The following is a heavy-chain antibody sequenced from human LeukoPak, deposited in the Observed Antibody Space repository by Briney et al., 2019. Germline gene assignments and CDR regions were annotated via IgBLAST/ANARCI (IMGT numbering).Heavy chain of an antibody. J-gene: IGHJ6*02. CDR3: AKDSQSPNPSSWYRRVGYGMDV. CDR1: GFTSSSYA. CDR2: ISGSGGST. Sequence: GGSLRLSCAASGFTSSSYAMSWVRQAPGKGLEWVSAISGSGGSTYYADSVKGRFTISRDNSKNTLYLQMNSLRAEDTAVYYCAKDSQSPNPSSWYRRVGYGMDVWGQGTTVTVSS. D-gene: IGHD6-13*01. V-gene: IGHV3-23*01.